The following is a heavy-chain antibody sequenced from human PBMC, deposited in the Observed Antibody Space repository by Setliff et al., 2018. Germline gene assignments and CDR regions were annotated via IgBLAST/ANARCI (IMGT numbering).Heavy chain of an antibody. CDR2: MYYSGSF. CDR1: GGSISGHY. D-gene: IGHD6-19*01. CDR3: ARHRLWLVRGGYFDY. V-gene: IGHV4-59*08. J-gene: IGHJ4*02. Sequence: SETLSLTCTVSGGSISGHYWTWIRQPPGKGLEWVGYMYYSGSFNYNPSLESRVTISVDTSKNQFSLNLSSVTAADTAVYYCARHRLWLVRGGYFDYWGQGTLVTVSS.